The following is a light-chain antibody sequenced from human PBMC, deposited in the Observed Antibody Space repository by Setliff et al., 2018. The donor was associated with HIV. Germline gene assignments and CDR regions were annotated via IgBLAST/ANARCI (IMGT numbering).Light chain of an antibody. CDR3: QQYYSTVSIT. CDR1: QSLLYRSNNKNH. CDR2: WAS. Sequence: DIVMTQSPDSLAVSLDDRAIINCKSSQSLLYRSNNKNHLAWYQKKPGQPPTLLFYWASTREYGVPDRFSGSGSGTDFTLTITNLQAQDVAVYYCQQYYSTVSITFGQGTRLEIK. V-gene: IGKV4-1*01. J-gene: IGKJ5*01.